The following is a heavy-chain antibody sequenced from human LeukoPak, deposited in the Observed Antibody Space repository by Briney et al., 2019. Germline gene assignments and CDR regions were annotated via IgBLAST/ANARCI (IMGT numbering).Heavy chain of an antibody. D-gene: IGHD6-19*01. Sequence: GAPVKVSCKASGYTFTGYYMHWVRQAPGQGLEWMGWINPNSGGTNYAQKFQGRVTMTRDTSISTAYMELSRLRSDDTAVYYCARPNSSGWSLGAFDIWGQGTMVTVSS. J-gene: IGHJ3*02. V-gene: IGHV1-2*02. CDR1: GYTFTGYY. CDR2: INPNSGGT. CDR3: ARPNSSGWSLGAFDI.